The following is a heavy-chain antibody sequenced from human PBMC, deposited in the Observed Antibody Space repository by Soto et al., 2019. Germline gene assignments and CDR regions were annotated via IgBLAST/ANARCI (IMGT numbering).Heavy chain of an antibody. J-gene: IGHJ6*01. Sequence: XSEKVCCKASGYIFTYYHIHWVRQSTGQGLEWLGRINPKSGGTSTAQKFQGWVTMTTDTSISTSSTELTRLTSDDTAIYYCARGDSTDCSNGVCSFVYHRDRDAWEQGTTGTFSS. CDR1: GYIFTYYH. V-gene: IGHV1-2*04. CDR3: ARGDSTDCSNGVCSFVYHRDRDA. CDR2: INPKSGGT. D-gene: IGHD2-8*01.